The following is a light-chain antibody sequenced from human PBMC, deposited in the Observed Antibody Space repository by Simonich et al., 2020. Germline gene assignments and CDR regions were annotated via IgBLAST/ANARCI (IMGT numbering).Light chain of an antibody. CDR3: QQYNNWPLYT. CDR2: GAS. J-gene: IGKJ2*01. Sequence: EIEMTQSPATLSVSPGERATLSFRASPSVSSNLAWYQQKPGQAPRLLIYGASTRATGIPARFSGSGSGTEFTLTISSMQSEDFAVYYCQQYNNWPLYTFGQGTKLEIK. V-gene: IGKV3-15*01. CDR1: PSVSSN.